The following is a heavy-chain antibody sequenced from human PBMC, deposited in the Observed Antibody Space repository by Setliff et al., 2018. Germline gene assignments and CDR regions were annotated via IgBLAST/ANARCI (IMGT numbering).Heavy chain of an antibody. CDR2: ISGSSSYI. Sequence: GGSLRLSCAASGFTFSSNNMHWVRQAPGKGLEWDSCISGSSSYIYYADSVKGRFTISRDNAKNSLYLQMNSLRAEDTAVYYCARSLPPGGSSGSRHYYYYYMDVWGKGTTVTVSS. V-gene: IGHV3-21*01. D-gene: IGHD2-15*01. CDR1: GFTFSSNN. CDR3: ARSLPPGGSSGSRHYYYYYMDV. J-gene: IGHJ6*03.